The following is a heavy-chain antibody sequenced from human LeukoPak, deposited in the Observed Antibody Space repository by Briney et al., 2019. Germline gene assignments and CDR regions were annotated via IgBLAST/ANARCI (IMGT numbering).Heavy chain of an antibody. CDR2: ISGGGGST. J-gene: IGHJ4*02. Sequence: GGSLRLSCAASGFTFNNFAMSWVRQAPGKGLEWVSAISGGGGSTYYADSVKGRFTISRDNSKNTLYLQMNSLRAEDTAVYYCAKGHLLWGLYYFDYWGQGTLVTVSS. CDR1: GFTFNNFA. CDR3: AKGHLLWGLYYFDY. D-gene: IGHD2-21*01. V-gene: IGHV3-23*01.